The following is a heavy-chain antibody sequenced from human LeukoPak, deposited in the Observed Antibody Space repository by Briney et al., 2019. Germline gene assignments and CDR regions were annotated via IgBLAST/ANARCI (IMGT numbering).Heavy chain of an antibody. J-gene: IGHJ5*02. CDR3: ARGEGDTYYYDVNWFDP. D-gene: IGHD3-22*01. V-gene: IGHV1-8*01. CDR1: GYTFTSYD. CDR2: MNPNSGNT. Sequence: ASVKVSCNASGYTFTSYDINWVRQATGQGLEWMGWMNPNSGNTGYAQKFQGRVTMTRNTSISTAYMELSSLRSEDTAVYYCARGEGDTYYYDVNWFDPWGQGTLVTVSS.